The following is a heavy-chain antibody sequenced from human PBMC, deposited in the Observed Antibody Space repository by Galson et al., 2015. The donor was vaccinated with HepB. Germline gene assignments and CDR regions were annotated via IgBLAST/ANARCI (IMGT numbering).Heavy chain of an antibody. Sequence: SLRLSCAASGFTFSSYGMRWVRQAPGKGLEWVASISDSGYSTYYADSVKGRFTISRDNYKNTLSLQMNSLRAEDTAAYYCAGGGAKYSYFMDVWGKGTTVTVSS. CDR3: AGGGAKYSYFMDV. CDR2: ISDSGYST. V-gene: IGHV3-23*01. J-gene: IGHJ6*03. D-gene: IGHD4/OR15-4a*01. CDR1: GFTFSSYG.